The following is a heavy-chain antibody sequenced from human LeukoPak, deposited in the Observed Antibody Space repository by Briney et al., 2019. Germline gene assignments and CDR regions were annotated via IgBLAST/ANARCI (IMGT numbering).Heavy chain of an antibody. V-gene: IGHV4-30-4*08. J-gene: IGHJ3*02. D-gene: IGHD3-10*01. CDR3: ARETYYYGSGSYYLDAFDI. Sequence: SETLSLTCTVSGGSISSGDYYWSWIRQPPGKGLVWIGYIYYSGSTYYNPSLKSRVTISVDTSKSQFSLKLSSVTAADTAVYYCARETYYYGSGSYYLDAFDIWGQGTMVTVSS. CDR2: IYYSGST. CDR1: GGSISSGDYY.